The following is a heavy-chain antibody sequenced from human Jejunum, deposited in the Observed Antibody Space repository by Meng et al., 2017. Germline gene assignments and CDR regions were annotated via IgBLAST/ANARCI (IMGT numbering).Heavy chain of an antibody. CDR1: GFTFGGYA. CDR3: NRATGKY. V-gene: IGHV3-49*04. J-gene: IGHJ4*02. Sequence: GESLKISCSASGFTFGGYALSWVRQAPGKGLECVGFIRSNAYGGAKVYSASVKGRFTISRDDSKSIADLQMNSLKNEDTAVYYCNRATGKYWGQGTLVTVSS. CDR2: IRSNAYGGAK. D-gene: IGHD2/OR15-2a*01.